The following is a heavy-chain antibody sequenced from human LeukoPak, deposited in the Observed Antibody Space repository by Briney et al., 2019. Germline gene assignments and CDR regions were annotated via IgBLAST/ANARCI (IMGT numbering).Heavy chain of an antibody. CDR3: SPDFSEDDRWLPEPLAQ. D-gene: IGHD3-10*01. CDR2: IITNLAST. Sequence: GASVKVSCKASGGAFSGYTITWVRQAPGQGLEWVGGIITNLASTNYAQNFQGRVTIFADDSTSTAYMQLLSLTSEDTAFDSCSPDFSEDDRWLPEPLAQGGQGTLVTFPS. J-gene: IGHJ4*02. CDR1: GGAFSGYT. V-gene: IGHV1-69*01.